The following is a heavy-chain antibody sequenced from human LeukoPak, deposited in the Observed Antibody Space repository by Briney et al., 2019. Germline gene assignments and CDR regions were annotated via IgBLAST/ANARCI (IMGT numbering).Heavy chain of an antibody. Sequence: PGGSLRLSCAASGFTFSGSAMHWVRQASGKGLERVGRIRSKANSYATAYAASVKGRFTISRDDSKNTAYLQMNSLKTEDTAVYYCTSKTVTTRYWGQGTLVTVSS. CDR1: GFTFSGSA. CDR2: IRSKANSYAT. J-gene: IGHJ4*02. V-gene: IGHV3-73*01. D-gene: IGHD4-11*01. CDR3: TSKTVTTRY.